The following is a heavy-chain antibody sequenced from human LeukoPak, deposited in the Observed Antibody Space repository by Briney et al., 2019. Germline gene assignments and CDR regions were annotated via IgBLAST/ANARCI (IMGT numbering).Heavy chain of an antibody. CDR2: INWNGGST. Sequence: GGSLRLSCAASGFTFDDYGMSWVRQAPGKGLEWVSGINWNGGSTGYADSVKGRFIISRDNAKNSLYLQMNTLRAEDTAVYYCARRANFYSYMDVWGKGTTVTVSS. V-gene: IGHV3-20*04. J-gene: IGHJ6*03. CDR1: GFTFDDYG. CDR3: ARRANFYSYMDV.